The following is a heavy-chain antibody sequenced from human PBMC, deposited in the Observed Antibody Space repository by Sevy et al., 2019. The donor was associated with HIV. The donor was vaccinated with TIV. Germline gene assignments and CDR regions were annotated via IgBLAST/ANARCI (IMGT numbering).Heavy chain of an antibody. CDR1: GFTSGDYI. J-gene: IGHJ6*02. V-gene: IGHV3-49*03. CDR3: TRTSYYYDSGSYFSMDV. D-gene: IGHD3-10*01. Sequence: GGSLRLSCTPSGFTSGDYILTWFRQAPGKGLEWVGFIRSKTYGGTTEYAASVKGRMTISRDDSKNIAYLRMNSLKTEDTAVYYCTRTSYYYDSGSYFSMDVWGQGTTVTVSS. CDR2: IRSKTYGGTT.